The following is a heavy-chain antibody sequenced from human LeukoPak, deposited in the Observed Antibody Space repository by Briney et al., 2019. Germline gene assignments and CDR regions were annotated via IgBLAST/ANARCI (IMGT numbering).Heavy chain of an antibody. CDR1: GFTFSSYS. V-gene: IGHV3-48*04. CDR3: ARDFTGVFDY. CDR2: ISSSSSTI. D-gene: IGHD7-27*01. Sequence: GGSLRLSCAASGFTFSSYSMNWVRQAPGKGLEWVSYISSSSSTIYYADSVKGRFTISRDNAKNSLYLQMNSLRAEDTAVYYCARDFTGVFDYWGQGTLVTVSS. J-gene: IGHJ4*02.